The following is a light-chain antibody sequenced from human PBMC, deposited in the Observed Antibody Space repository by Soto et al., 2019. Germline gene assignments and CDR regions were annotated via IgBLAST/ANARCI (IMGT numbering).Light chain of an antibody. Sequence: DILMTQSPSSLSASLGDRVTITCRASQPITNYLNWYQQKPGKAPKLLISTASSLQSGVPPRFSGSGSGTDITLTISSLQSEDFATYFCQQTTSMPLTFGQGTRLDIK. J-gene: IGKJ5*01. CDR3: QQTTSMPLT. CDR1: QPITNY. V-gene: IGKV1-39*01. CDR2: TAS.